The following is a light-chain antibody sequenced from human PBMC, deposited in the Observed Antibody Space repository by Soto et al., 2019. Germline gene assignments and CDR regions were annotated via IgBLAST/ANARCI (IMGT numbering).Light chain of an antibody. Sequence: IQITQSPSSLSASVGDRGSISFRASQSINFYLNWYQQRPGKAPKVLIYAASNLQSGVPSRFSGSGSGTEFSLTISSLQPEDFATYYCQHSYSLPITFGQGTRLEI. CDR3: QHSYSLPIT. J-gene: IGKJ5*01. CDR1: QSINFY. V-gene: IGKV1-39*01. CDR2: AAS.